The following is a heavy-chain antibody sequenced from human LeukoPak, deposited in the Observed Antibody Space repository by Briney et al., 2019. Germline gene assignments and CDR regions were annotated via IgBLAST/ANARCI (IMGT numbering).Heavy chain of an antibody. J-gene: IGHJ5*02. Sequence: ASVKVSCKASGYTFTSYGISWVRQAPGHGLEWMGWISAYNGNTNYAQKLHGRVTMTTDTSTSTAYMELRSLRSDDTAAYYGARKYCSSTSCYEVGFVWFDPWGQGTLVTVSS. CDR3: ARKYCSSTSCYEVGFVWFDP. CDR1: GYTFTSYG. V-gene: IGHV1-18*04. CDR2: ISAYNGNT. D-gene: IGHD2-2*01.